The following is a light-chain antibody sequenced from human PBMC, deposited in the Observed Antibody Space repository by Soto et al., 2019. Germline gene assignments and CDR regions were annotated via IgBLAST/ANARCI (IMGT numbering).Light chain of an antibody. J-gene: IGLJ2*01. CDR2: DVS. Sequence: QSALTQPASVSGSPGQSITISCTGTSSDVGGYNYVSWYQQHPGKAPKLMIYDVSNRPSGVSNRFSGSKSANTASLTISGLQAEDEADYYCSSYTSTNTLVVFGGGTQLTVL. V-gene: IGLV2-14*01. CDR3: SSYTSTNTLVV. CDR1: SSDVGGYNY.